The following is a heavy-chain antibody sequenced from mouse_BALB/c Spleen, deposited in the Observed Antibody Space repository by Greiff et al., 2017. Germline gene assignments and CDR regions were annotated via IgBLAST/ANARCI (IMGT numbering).Heavy chain of an antibody. J-gene: IGHJ4*01. CDR3: NARVTGTMDY. CDR2: IDPENGDT. V-gene: IGHV14-4*02. Sequence: VHVKQSGAELVRSGASVKLSCTASGFNIKDYYMHWVKQRPEQGLEWIGWIDPENGDTEYAPKFQGKATMTADTSSNTAYLQLSSLTSEDTAVYYCNARVTGTMDYWGQGTSVTVSS. CDR1: GFNIKDYY. D-gene: IGHD4-1*01.